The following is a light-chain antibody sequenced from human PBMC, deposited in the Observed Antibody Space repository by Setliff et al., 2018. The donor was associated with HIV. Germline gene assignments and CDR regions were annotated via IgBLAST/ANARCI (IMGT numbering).Light chain of an antibody. V-gene: IGLV1-44*01. CDR3: AAWDDSLNGLYV. CDR2: SSN. Sequence: QSVLTQPPSASGTPGQRVTISCSGSSSNIGSNTVNWYRQLPGTAPKLLIYSSNQRPSGVPDRFSGSKSGTSASLAISGPQSEDEADYYCAAWDDSLNGLYVFGNGTKV. CDR1: SSNIGSNT. J-gene: IGLJ1*01.